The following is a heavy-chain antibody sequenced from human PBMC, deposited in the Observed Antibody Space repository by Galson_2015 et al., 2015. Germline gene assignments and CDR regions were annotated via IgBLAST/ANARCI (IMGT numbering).Heavy chain of an antibody. CDR2: TYYRSKWYN. Sequence: CAISGDSVSSNSAAWNWIRQSPSRGLEWLGRTYYRSKWYNDYAVSVKSRITINPDTSKNQFSLQLNSVTPEDTAVYYCARDRPMDSSSWYCFDYWGQGTLVTVSS. J-gene: IGHJ4*02. D-gene: IGHD6-13*01. V-gene: IGHV6-1*01. CDR3: ARDRPMDSSSWYCFDY. CDR1: GDSVSSNSAA.